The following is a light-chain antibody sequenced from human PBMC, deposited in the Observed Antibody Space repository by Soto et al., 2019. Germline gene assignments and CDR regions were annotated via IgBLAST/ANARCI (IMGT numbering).Light chain of an antibody. CDR3: QQHT. V-gene: IGKV1-5*01. J-gene: IGKJ2*01. CDR2: DAS. CDR1: RDIRDF. Sequence: EIQMTQSPSSLSVSVGDRVTITCQASRDIRDFLNWYQQKPGKAPRLLIYDASTLESGVPSRFSGSASGTEFTLTISSLQPDDFATYYCQQHTFGQGTKLEIK.